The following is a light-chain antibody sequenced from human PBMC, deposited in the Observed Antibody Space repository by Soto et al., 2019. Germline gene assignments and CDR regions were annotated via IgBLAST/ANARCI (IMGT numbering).Light chain of an antibody. V-gene: IGLV2-14*01. Sequence: QSALTQPASVSGSPGQSITISCTGTSSDVGGYSYVSWYQQHPGKAPKLMIYEVNNRPSGVSSRFSGSKSGNTASLTISGLQADDEAAYYCSSYTSSGTLVVFGSGTKLTVL. CDR3: SSYTSSGTLVV. CDR1: SSDVGGYSY. CDR2: EVN. J-gene: IGLJ1*01.